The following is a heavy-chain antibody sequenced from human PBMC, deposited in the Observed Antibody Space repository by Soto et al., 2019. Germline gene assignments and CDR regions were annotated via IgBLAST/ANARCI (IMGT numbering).Heavy chain of an antibody. J-gene: IGHJ4*02. Sequence: GASVKVSCKASGYTFTSYGISWVRQAPGQGLEWMGRIIPIHGIANYAQKFQGRVTITTDTSASTAYMELSSLRSEDTAVYYCARGLPIVADYWGQGTLVTVSS. D-gene: IGHD3-22*01. CDR3: ARGLPIVADY. V-gene: IGHV1-69*04. CDR1: GYTFTSYG. CDR2: IIPIHGIA.